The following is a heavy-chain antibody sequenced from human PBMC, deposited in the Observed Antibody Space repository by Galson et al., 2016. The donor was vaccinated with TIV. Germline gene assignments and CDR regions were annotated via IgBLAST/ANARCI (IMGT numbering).Heavy chain of an antibody. J-gene: IGHJ4*02. CDR3: ATFSGARGPFDS. CDR1: GYTLSHYY. V-gene: IGHV1-46*01. CDR2: IDPLGGGT. D-gene: IGHD2-15*01. Sequence: VKVSCKASGYTLSHYYMHWVRQAPGQGLEWVGVIDPLGGGTTYAPQFQGRVTMTRDTSTSTVYMELTSLKSDDTAIFYCATFSGARGPFDSWGQGTLVAVSS.